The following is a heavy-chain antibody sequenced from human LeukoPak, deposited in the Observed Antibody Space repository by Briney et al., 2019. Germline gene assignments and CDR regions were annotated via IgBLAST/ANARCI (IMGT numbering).Heavy chain of an antibody. CDR3: AKKVSGDWYFDL. Sequence: EGSLRLSCTAPGFTFSSYGMHWVRQAPGKGLEWVAFIRYDGSNKYYADSVKGRFTISRDNSKNTLYLQMNSLRAEDTAVYYCAKKVSGDWYFDLWGRGTLVTVSS. CDR2: IRYDGSNK. D-gene: IGHD7-27*01. V-gene: IGHV3-30*02. J-gene: IGHJ2*01. CDR1: GFTFSSYG.